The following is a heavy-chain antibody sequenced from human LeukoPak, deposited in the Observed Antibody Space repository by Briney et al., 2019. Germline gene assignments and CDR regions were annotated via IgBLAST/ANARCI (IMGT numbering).Heavy chain of an antibody. CDR1: GFTFNNYA. J-gene: IGHJ3*02. D-gene: IGHD3-22*01. V-gene: IGHV3-23*01. Sequence: GGSLRLSCAASGFTFNNYAMTWVRQAPGKGLEWGSAVSGGGSTYYANSVKGRFIISTDNSKNTVYLQLNSLRAEDTVVYYCARGGDTIGSIRSPFDIWGQGTMVTVSS. CDR3: ARGGDTIGSIRSPFDI. CDR2: VSGGGST.